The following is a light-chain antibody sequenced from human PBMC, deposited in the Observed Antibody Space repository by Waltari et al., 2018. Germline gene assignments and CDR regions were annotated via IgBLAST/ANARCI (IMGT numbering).Light chain of an antibody. V-gene: IGLV2-14*01. CDR2: EVS. CDR3: SSYTSSSTLDVV. J-gene: IGLJ2*01. Sequence: QSALTQPAPVSGSPGQSITISCTGTSSDVRGYNYVSWYQQHPGKAPKLIIYEVSNRPSGVSNRFSGSKSGNTASLTISGLQAEDEADYYCSSYTSSSTLDVVFGGGTKLTVL. CDR1: SSDVRGYNY.